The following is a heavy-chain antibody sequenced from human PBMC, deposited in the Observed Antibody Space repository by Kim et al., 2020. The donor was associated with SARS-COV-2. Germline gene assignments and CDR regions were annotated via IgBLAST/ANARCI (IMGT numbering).Heavy chain of an antibody. CDR2: IWYDGSNK. CDR1: GFTFSSYG. CDR3: ARGPFGYCSGGSCYGIDY. D-gene: IGHD2-15*01. J-gene: IGHJ4*01. V-gene: IGHV3-33*01. Sequence: GGSLRLSCAASGFTFSSYGMHWVRQAPGKGLEWVAVIWYDGSNKYYADSVKGRFTISRDNSKNTLYLQMNSLRAEDTAVYYCARGPFGYCSGGSCYGIDYWGAGTLVTVSS.